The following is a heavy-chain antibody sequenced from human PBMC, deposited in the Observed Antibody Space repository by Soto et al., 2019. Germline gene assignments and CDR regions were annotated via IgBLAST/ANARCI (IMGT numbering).Heavy chain of an antibody. V-gene: IGHV4-30-2*01. CDR2: IYHGGST. Sequence: PSETLSLTCAFSGGSISSGGYSWSWIRQPPGKGLEWIGYIYHGGSTYYNPSLKSRVTISVDRSKNQLSLKLSSVTAADTAVYYCARQGFDVLTGHYGFDIWGQGTMVTVSS. D-gene: IGHD3-9*01. CDR3: ARQGFDVLTGHYGFDI. J-gene: IGHJ3*02. CDR1: GGSISSGGYS.